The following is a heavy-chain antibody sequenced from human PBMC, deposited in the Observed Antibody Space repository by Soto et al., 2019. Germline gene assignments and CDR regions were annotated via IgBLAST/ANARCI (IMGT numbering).Heavy chain of an antibody. CDR2: IYYSGST. D-gene: IGHD3-3*01. CDR1: GGYISSYY. J-gene: IGHJ6*03. CDR3: ARASYSPYDFWSGPRLVPYYYYMDV. V-gene: IGHV4-59*01. Sequence: PSEPLCHTCTVSGGYISSYYWSWIRQPPGKGLEWIGYIYYSGSTNYNPSLKSRVTISVDTSKNQFSLKLSSVTAADTAVYYCARASYSPYDFWSGPRLVPYYYYMDVWGKGTTVTVSS.